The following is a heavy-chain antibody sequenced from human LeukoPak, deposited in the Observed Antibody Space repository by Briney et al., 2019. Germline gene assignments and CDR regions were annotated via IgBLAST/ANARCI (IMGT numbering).Heavy chain of an antibody. V-gene: IGHV1-69*01. J-gene: IGHJ5*02. CDR2: IIPIFGTA. Sequence: ASVKVSCKASGGTFSSYAISWVRQAPGQGLEWIGGIIPIFGTANYAQKFQGRVTITANESTSTAYMELSSLRSEDTAVYYCARQINSGSCFDPWGQGTLVTVSS. D-gene: IGHD1-26*01. CDR1: GGTFSSYA. CDR3: ARQINSGSCFDP.